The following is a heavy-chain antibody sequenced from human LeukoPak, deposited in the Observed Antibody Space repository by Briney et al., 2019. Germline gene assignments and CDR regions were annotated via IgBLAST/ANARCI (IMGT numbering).Heavy chain of an antibody. D-gene: IGHD6-6*01. V-gene: IGHV3-21*01. J-gene: IGHJ4*02. CDR3: ASGFSSSPYFDY. Sequence: PGGSLRLSCAASGYTLSTYYMNCVRQAPGKGLEWGSFITGSSSYIYYTDSVKGRFTISRDNAKNSLFLQMNSLRDEDTAVYYCASGFSSSPYFDYWGQGTLVTVSS. CDR1: GYTLSTYY. CDR2: ITGSSSYI.